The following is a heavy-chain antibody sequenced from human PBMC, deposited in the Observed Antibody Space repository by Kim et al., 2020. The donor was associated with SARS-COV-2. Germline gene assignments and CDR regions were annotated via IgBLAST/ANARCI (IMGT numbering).Heavy chain of an antibody. CDR1: GGSISSSSYY. V-gene: IGHV4-39*01. CDR3: ARHMSMVRGVKDYGMDV. CDR2: IYYSGST. D-gene: IGHD3-10*01. J-gene: IGHJ6*02. Sequence: SETLSLTCTVSGGSISSSSYYWGWIRQPPGKGLEWIGSIYYSGSTYYNPSLKSRVTISVDTSKNQFSLKLSSVTAADTAVYYCARHMSMVRGVKDYGMDVWGQGTTVTVSS.